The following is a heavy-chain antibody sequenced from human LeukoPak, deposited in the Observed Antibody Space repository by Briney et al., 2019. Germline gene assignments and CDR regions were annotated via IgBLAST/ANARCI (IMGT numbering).Heavy chain of an antibody. CDR2: IQFTGST. Sequence: PSETLSLTCAVSGGSISRLNWCSWVRQPPGQGLAWIGEIQFTGSTHYNPSLKSRVTISVDESRNQFSLKLSSVTAADTAVYYCARHMTVTGTRGFDYWGQGILVTVSS. D-gene: IGHD4-11*01. V-gene: IGHV4-4*02. J-gene: IGHJ4*02. CDR1: GGSISRLNW. CDR3: ARHMTVTGTRGFDY.